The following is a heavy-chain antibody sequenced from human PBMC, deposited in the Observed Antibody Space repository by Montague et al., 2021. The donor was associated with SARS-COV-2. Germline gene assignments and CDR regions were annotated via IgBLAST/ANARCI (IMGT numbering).Heavy chain of an antibody. CDR1: GGSFSGYY. V-gene: IGHV4-34*01. CDR3: ARGYDYVWGSYRYLHWFDP. J-gene: IGHJ5*02. CDR2: INHSGST. Sequence: SETLSLTYAVYGGSFSGYYWSWIRQPPGKGLEWIGEINHSGSTNYNSSLKSRVTISVDTSKNQFSLKLSSVTAADTAVYYCARGYDYVWGSYRYLHWFDPWGQGTLVTVSS. D-gene: IGHD3-16*02.